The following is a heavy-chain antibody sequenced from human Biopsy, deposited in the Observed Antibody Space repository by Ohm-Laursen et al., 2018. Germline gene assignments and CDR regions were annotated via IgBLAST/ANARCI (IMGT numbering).Heavy chain of an antibody. CDR1: GGSISSYY. CDR2: IYYSGTT. J-gene: IGHJ4*02. Sequence: SETLSLTCTVSGGSISSYYWNWIRQPPGKGLEWIGYIYYSGTTDYSPSLKSRVTISIDTSKNQFSLRLNSVTAADTAVYYCALGGGSYVNFDYWGQGTLVTVSS. D-gene: IGHD1-26*01. CDR3: ALGGGSYVNFDY. V-gene: IGHV4-59*01.